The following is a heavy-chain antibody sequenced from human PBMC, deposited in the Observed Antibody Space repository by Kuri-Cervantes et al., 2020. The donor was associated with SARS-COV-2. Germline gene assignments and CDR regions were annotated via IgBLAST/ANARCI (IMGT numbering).Heavy chain of an antibody. D-gene: IGHD5-18*01. CDR1: GFTFSSYC. CDR3: ARIPYSYGSPFDYYGMDV. Sequence: GGSLRLSCAASGFTFSSYCMHWVRQAPGKGLEWVAVIGYDGSNKYYADSVKGRFTISRDNSKNTLYLQMNSLRAEDTAVYYCARIPYSYGSPFDYYGMDVWGQGTTVTVSS. V-gene: IGHV3-33*08. J-gene: IGHJ6*02. CDR2: IGYDGSNK.